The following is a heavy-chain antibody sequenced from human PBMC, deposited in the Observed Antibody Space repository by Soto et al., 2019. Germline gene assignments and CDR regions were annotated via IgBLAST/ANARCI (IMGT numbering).Heavy chain of an antibody. CDR3: AKDGNPIPYLTGYYRLGWFDP. CDR2: ISGSGGST. V-gene: IGHV3-23*01. CDR1: GFTFSSYA. J-gene: IGHJ5*02. Sequence: GGSLRLSCAASGFTFSSYAMSWVRQAPGKGLEWVSAISGSGGSTYYADSVKGRFTISRDNSKNTLYLQMNSLRAEDTAVYYCAKDGNPIPYLTGYYRLGWFDPWGQGTLVPVYS. D-gene: IGHD3-9*01.